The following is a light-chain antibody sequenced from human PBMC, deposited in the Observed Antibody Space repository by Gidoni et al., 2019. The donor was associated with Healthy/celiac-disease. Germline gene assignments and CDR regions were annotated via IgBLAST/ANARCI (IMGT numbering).Light chain of an antibody. V-gene: IGLV3-21*04. J-gene: IGLJ2*01. CDR2: DDS. Sequence: SYVLTQPPSVSVAPGKTARITCGGNNIGSKRVHWYQQKPGQAPVLVIYDDSDRPVGIPERFSGSNSGNTATLTISRVEAGDEADYYCQVWDSSSDHVVFGGGTKLTVL. CDR1: NIGSKR. CDR3: QVWDSSSDHVV.